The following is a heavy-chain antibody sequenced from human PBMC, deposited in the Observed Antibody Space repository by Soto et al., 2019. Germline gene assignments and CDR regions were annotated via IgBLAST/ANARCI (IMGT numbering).Heavy chain of an antibody. CDR2: ISSSSSYM. D-gene: IGHD6-13*01. V-gene: IGHV3-21*01. J-gene: IGHJ5*02. CDR1: GYTFSSYS. Sequence: PGGSLRLSCAASGYTFSSYSINWVRQAPGKGLEWVSSISSSSSYMYYADSVKGRFTISRDNAKSSLYLQMNSLRAEDTAVYYCARDLMLQGSWYYPWFDPWGQGTLVTVSS. CDR3: ARDLMLQGSWYYPWFDP.